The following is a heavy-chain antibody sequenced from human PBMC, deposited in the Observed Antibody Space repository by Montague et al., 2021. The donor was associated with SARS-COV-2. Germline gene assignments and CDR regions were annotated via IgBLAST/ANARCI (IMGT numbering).Heavy chain of an antibody. CDR3: ARLGISLGGVIVIRYYFDF. D-gene: IGHD3-16*02. V-gene: IGHV4-39*01. J-gene: IGHJ4*02. Sequence: SETLSLTCTFSGASRSTKNYYWGWIRQPPGKGLEWIGSISYSATSYSNPSLKSRVTMSVDTSKNQLSLNLSSVTVADTAVYYCARLGISLGGVIVIRYYFDFWGQGTLVTVSS. CDR1: GASRSTKNYY. CDR2: ISYSATS.